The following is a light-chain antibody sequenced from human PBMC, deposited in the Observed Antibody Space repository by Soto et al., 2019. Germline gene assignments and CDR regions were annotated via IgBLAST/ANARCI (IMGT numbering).Light chain of an antibody. Sequence: EIVLTQSPATLSLSPGARATLSCRASQSVSSYLAWYQQKPGQAPRLLIYDASNRATGVPARFSGSGSGTDFTLTISSLEPEDFAVYYCQQRNSWPPYTFGQGTKVEIK. V-gene: IGKV3-11*01. CDR2: DAS. CDR3: QQRNSWPPYT. CDR1: QSVSSY. J-gene: IGKJ2*01.